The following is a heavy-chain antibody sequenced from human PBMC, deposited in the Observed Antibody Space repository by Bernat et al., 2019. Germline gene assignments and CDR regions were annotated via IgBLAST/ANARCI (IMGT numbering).Heavy chain of an antibody. J-gene: IGHJ4*02. Sequence: EVQLVESGGGLIQPGGSLRLSCAASGFSVTSNYMSWVRQAPGKGLEWVSLIYAGGSTYNADSVKGRFTISRDNSKNTLYLQMNSLRAADTAVYDCARGAARGSGHLDYWGQGTLVTVSS. V-gene: IGHV3-53*01. CDR2: IYAGGST. CDR3: ARGAARGSGHLDY. CDR1: GFSVTSNY. D-gene: IGHD2-15*01.